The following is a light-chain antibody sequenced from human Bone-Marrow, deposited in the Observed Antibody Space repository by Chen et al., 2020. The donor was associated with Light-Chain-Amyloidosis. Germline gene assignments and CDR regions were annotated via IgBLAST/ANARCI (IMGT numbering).Light chain of an antibody. CDR1: SSNIGAGYD. CDR2: GNS. J-gene: IGLJ2*01. CDR3: QSYDTRLRGSV. Sequence: QSVLTQPPSVSGAPGQRVTISCTGSSSNIGAGYDVHWYQQLPGTAPKLLIYGNSNRPSGVPARFSASKSGTSASLAITVLRDDDEADYYCQSYDTRLRGSVFGGGTRLTVL. V-gene: IGLV1-40*01.